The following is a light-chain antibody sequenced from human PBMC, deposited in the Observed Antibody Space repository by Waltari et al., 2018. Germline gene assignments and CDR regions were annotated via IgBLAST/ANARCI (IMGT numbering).Light chain of an antibody. CDR1: QSVLYNSNDKNY. CDR2: WES. Sequence: DIVITQSPDSLAVSLGARATISCRSSQSVLYNSNDKNYLAWYQKKPGQPPRLIIYWESTRESGVPDRFSGSGSGTDFTLTISNLQAEDVAVYYCQQYYRSRTFGQGTKVEIK. J-gene: IGKJ1*01. CDR3: QQYYRSRT. V-gene: IGKV4-1*01.